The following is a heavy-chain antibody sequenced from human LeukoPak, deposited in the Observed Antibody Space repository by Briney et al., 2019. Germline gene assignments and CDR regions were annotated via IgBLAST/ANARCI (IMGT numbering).Heavy chain of an antibody. D-gene: IGHD2-2*01. CDR1: GFTFDDYA. CDR3: ATDYPLGEVPAAIGDYC. CDR2: IKQDGSEK. Sequence: PGRSLRLSCAASGFTFDDYAMHWVRQAPGKGLEWVANIKQDGSEKYYVDSVKGRFTISRDNAKNSLYLQMNSLRVVDTAVYYCATDYPLGEVPAAIGDYCWGQGTLVTVSS. V-gene: IGHV3-7*01. J-gene: IGHJ4*02.